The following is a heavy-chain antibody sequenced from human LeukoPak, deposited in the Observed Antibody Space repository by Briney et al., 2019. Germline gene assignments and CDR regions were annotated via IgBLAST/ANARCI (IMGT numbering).Heavy chain of an antibody. CDR1: GGTFSSYA. D-gene: IGHD3-10*01. CDR3: ANGGDYGSGSYPNLYYFDY. Sequence: ASVKVSCKASGGTFSSYAISWVRQAPGQGLEWMGRSIPILGIANYAQKFQGRVTITADKSTSTAYMELSSLRSEDTAVYYCANGGDYGSGSYPNLYYFDYWGQGTLVTVSS. CDR2: SIPILGIA. V-gene: IGHV1-69*04. J-gene: IGHJ4*02.